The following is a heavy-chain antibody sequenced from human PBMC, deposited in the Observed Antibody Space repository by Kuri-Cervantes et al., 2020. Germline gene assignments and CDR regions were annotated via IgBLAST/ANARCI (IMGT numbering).Heavy chain of an antibody. Sequence: GGSLRLSCAASGFTFSSYGMHWVRQAPGKGLEWVSSISSSSSYIYYADSVKGRFTISRDNAKNSLYLQMNSLRAEDTAVYYCARDISSGTTLNYYYYYYMDVWGKGTTVTVSS. D-gene: IGHD1-1*01. CDR3: ARDISSGTTLNYYYYYYMDV. CDR1: GFTFSSYG. J-gene: IGHJ6*03. V-gene: IGHV3-21*01. CDR2: ISSSSSYI.